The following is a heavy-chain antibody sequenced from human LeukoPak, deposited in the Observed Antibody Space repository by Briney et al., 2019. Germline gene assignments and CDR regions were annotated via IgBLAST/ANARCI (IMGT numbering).Heavy chain of an antibody. J-gene: IGHJ4*02. V-gene: IGHV4-59*01. CDR2: IYYSGST. Sequence: PSETLSLTCTVSGGSISPYYWSWFRQPPGKGLEWIGYIYYSGSTNYNPSLKSRVTISVDTSKKQFSLKLNSVTAADTAVYYCARGKGYFDYWGQGTLVTVSS. CDR3: ARGKGYFDY. CDR1: GGSISPYY.